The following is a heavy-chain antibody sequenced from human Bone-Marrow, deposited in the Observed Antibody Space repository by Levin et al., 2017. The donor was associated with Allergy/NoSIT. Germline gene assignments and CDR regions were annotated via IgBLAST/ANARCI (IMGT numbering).Heavy chain of an antibody. Sequence: GESLKISCAASGFTVSSNHMSWVRQAPGQGLEWVSLIHSDGNTYYADSVKGRFTISRDNSKNTLYLQMNSLRAEDTAVYFCARDFRGPFDYWGQGTLVTVSS. CDR3: ARDFRGPFDY. D-gene: IGHD3-10*01. J-gene: IGHJ4*02. CDR2: IHSDGNT. CDR1: GFTVSSNH. V-gene: IGHV3-53*01.